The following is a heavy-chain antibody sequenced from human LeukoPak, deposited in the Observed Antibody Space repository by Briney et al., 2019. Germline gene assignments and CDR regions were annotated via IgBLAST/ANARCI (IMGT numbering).Heavy chain of an antibody. V-gene: IGHV1-3*01. CDR3: ARTPAAIRGYFDY. D-gene: IGHD2-2*02. CDR2: INAGNGNT. CDR1: GYTFTSYA. Sequence: ASVKVSCKASGYTFTSYAMHWVRQAPGQRLEWMGWINAGNGNTKYSQKFQGRVTITADESTSTAYMELSSLRSEDTAVYYCARTPAAIRGYFDYWGQGTLVTVSS. J-gene: IGHJ4*02.